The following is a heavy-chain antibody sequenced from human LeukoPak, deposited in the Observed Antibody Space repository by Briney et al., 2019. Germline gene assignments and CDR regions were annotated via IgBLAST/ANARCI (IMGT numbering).Heavy chain of an antibody. Sequence: GGSLRLSCAASGFTLSSYAMSWVRQAPGKGLEWVSAISGSGGSTYYADSVKGRFTISGDNSKNTLYLQMNSLRAEDTAVYYCAKDLPGTVTTYLGWFDPWGQGTLVTVSS. CDR1: GFTLSSYA. V-gene: IGHV3-23*01. D-gene: IGHD4-17*01. CDR3: AKDLPGTVTTYLGWFDP. CDR2: ISGSGGST. J-gene: IGHJ5*02.